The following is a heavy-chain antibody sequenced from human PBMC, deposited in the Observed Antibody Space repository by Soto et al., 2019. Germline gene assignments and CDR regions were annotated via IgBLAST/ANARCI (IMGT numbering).Heavy chain of an antibody. Sequence: GASVKVSCKASGYTFTGYYMHWVRQAPGQGLEWMGWINPNSGGTNYAQKFQGWVTMTRDTSISTAYMELSRLRSDDTAVCYCARAGIQAITMVRGVPSYMDVWGKGTTVTVSS. V-gene: IGHV1-2*04. CDR1: GYTFTGYY. CDR3: ARAGIQAITMVRGVPSYMDV. D-gene: IGHD3-10*01. J-gene: IGHJ6*03. CDR2: INPNSGGT.